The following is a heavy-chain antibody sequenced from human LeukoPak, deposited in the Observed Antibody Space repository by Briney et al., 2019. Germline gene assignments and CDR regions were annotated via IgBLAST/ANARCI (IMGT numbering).Heavy chain of an antibody. J-gene: IGHJ3*02. V-gene: IGHV1-18*01. CDR2: ISAYNGNT. Sequence: ASVKVSCKASGYTFTSYGISWVRQAPGQGLEWMGWISAYNGNTNYAQKLQGRVTMTTDTSTSTAYMELRSLRSDDTAVYYCATPKYYYDSSGYSGASFDIWGQGTMVTVSS. CDR3: ATPKYYYDSSGYSGASFDI. D-gene: IGHD3-22*01. CDR1: GYTFTSYG.